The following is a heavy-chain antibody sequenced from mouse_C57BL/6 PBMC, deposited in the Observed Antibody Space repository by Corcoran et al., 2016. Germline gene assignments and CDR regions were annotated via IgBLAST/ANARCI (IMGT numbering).Heavy chain of an antibody. CDR2: ISYDGSN. CDR3: ARTGRGLYAMDY. V-gene: IGHV3-6*01. CDR1: GYSITSGYY. Sequence: DVQLQESGPGLVKPSQSLSLTCSVTGYSITSGYYWNWIRQFPGNKLEWMGYISYDGSNNYNPSLKNRISITRDTSKNQFFLKLNSVTTEDTATYYCARTGRGLYAMDYWGQGTSVTVSS. J-gene: IGHJ4*01.